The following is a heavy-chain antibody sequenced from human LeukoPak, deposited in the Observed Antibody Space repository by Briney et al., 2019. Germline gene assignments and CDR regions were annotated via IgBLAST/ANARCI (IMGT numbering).Heavy chain of an antibody. D-gene: IGHD1-1*01. CDR2: INPSGGST. CDR3: ASEIEVPGAFDY. V-gene: IGHV1-46*03. J-gene: IGHJ4*02. CDR1: GYTFTSYY. Sequence: ASVKVSCKASGYTFTSYYMHWVRQAPGQGLEWMGIINPSGGSTSYAQKFQGRVTMTRDMSTSTVYMELGSLRSEDTAVYYCASEIEVPGAFDYWGQGTLVTVSS.